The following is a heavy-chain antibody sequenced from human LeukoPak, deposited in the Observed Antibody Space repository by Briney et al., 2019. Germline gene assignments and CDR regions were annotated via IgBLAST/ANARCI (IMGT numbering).Heavy chain of an antibody. CDR3: ARERTTVRTFYMDV. Sequence: LGASVKVSCKASGYTFTGYYMHWVRQAPGQGLEWMGWINPNSGGTNYAQKFQGRVTMTRDTSISTAYMELSRLRSDDTAVYYCARERTTVRTFYMDVWGKGTTVTISS. CDR2: INPNSGGT. J-gene: IGHJ6*03. CDR1: GYTFTGYY. D-gene: IGHD4-17*01. V-gene: IGHV1-2*03.